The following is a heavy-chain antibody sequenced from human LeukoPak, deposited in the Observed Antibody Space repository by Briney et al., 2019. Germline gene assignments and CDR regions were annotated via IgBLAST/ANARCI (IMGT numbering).Heavy chain of an antibody. CDR1: GGSLSSYY. CDR2: IYYRGST. D-gene: IGHD4-17*01. CDR3: ASTVTKFYFDV. V-gene: IGHV4-59*01. J-gene: IGHJ2*01. Sequence: SETLSLTCTLSGGSLSSYYWSWIRQPPGKVLERIGNIYYRGSTNYNPSLKSRVTISVDTSKNQFSPKVSSVTAADTAVYYCASTVTKFYFDVWGRGTLVTASS.